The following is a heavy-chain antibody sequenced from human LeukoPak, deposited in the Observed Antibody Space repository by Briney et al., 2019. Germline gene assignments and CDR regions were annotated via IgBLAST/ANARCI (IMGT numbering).Heavy chain of an antibody. CDR1: GFTFSNYW. J-gene: IGHJ4*02. Sequence: GGSLRLSCAASGFTFSNYWMSWVRQAPGKGLEWVANIKEDGSAKYYVDSVKGRFTISRDNAKNSLYLQMNSLRAEDTAVYYCARDYGYSCDYWGQGTLVTVSS. CDR3: ARDYGYSCDY. V-gene: IGHV3-7*01. D-gene: IGHD1-1*01. CDR2: IKEDGSAK.